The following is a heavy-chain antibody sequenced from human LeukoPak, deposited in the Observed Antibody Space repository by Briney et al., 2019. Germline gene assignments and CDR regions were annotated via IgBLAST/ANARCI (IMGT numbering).Heavy chain of an antibody. V-gene: IGHV1-8*01. Sequence: GASVKVSCKASGYTFTSYYINWVRHPTRQRLEWRGWMNPNSGNTGYAQKFQGRATMTRNTSISTAYMELSSLRSEDTAVYYCASGRYCSSTSCSSWFDPWGQGTLVTVSS. CDR3: ASGRYCSSTSCSSWFDP. D-gene: IGHD2-2*01. CDR2: MNPNSGNT. J-gene: IGHJ5*02. CDR1: GYTFTSYY.